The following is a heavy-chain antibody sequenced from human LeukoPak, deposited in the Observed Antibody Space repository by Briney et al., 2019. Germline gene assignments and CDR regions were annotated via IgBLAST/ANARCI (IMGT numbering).Heavy chain of an antibody. CDR2: INHSGST. V-gene: IGHV4-34*01. J-gene: IGHJ5*02. D-gene: IGHD1-1*01. CDR1: GGSFSGYY. CDR3: ARGPRVFWITTRGKNWFDP. Sequence: SETLSLTCAVYGGSFSGYYWSWIRQPPGKGLEWIGEINHSGSTNYNPSLKSRVTISVDTSKNQFSLKLSSVTAADTAVYYCARGPRVFWITTRGKNWFDPWGQGTLVTVSS.